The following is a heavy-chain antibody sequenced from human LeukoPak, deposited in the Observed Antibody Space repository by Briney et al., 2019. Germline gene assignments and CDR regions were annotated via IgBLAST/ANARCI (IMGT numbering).Heavy chain of an antibody. CDR3: ARDTLGPSDY. Sequence: PGGSLRLSCAASGFTFSFYRMSWVRQAPGKGLEWVANIKPDGSEKYYVASVKGRFTISRDNARDSLYLQVNSLRAEDTAVYYCARDTLGPSDYWGQGTLVTVSS. J-gene: IGHJ4*02. CDR2: IKPDGSEK. CDR1: GFTFSFYR. V-gene: IGHV3-7*05.